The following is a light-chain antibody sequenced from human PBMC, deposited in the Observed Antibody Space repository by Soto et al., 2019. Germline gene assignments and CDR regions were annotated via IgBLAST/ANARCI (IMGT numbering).Light chain of an antibody. Sequence: EIVLTQSPGTLSLSPGERATLSCRASQSISNNYLAWYQQKPGQAARLLIYGASTRATGIPDRFSGSGSGTDFTLTISRLAPEYFAVYYCQQYGSSPNTFGPGAKLEVK. V-gene: IGKV3-20*01. CDR3: QQYGSSPNT. J-gene: IGKJ2*01. CDR1: QSISNNY. CDR2: GAS.